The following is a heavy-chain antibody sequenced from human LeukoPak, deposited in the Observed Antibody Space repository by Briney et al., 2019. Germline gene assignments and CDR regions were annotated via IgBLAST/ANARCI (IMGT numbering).Heavy chain of an antibody. J-gene: IGHJ4*02. CDR2: IYSGGST. V-gene: IGHV3-66*01. Sequence: GGSLRLSCAASGFTVSSNYMSWVRQAPGKGLEWVSVIYSGGSTYYADSVKGRFTISRDNSKNTLYLQMNSLRAEDTAVYYCARALKGTAMVRISPFDYWGQGTLVTVSS. D-gene: IGHD5-18*01. CDR1: GFTVSSNY. CDR3: ARALKGTAMVRISPFDY.